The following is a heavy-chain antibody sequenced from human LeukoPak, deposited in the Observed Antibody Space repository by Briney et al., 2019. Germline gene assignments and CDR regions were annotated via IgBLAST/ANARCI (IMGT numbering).Heavy chain of an antibody. Sequence: PSETLSLTCTVSGGSISSYYWSWIRQPPGKGLEWIGYIYYSGSTNYNPSLKSRVTISVDTSKNQLSLKLSSVTAADTAVYYCARSDTAMVTVDYWGQGTLVTVSS. J-gene: IGHJ4*02. D-gene: IGHD5-18*01. V-gene: IGHV4-59*08. CDR3: ARSDTAMVTVDY. CDR2: IYYSGST. CDR1: GGSISSYY.